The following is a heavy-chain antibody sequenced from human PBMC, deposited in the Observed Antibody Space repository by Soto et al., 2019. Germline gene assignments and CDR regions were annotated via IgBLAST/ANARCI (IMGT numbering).Heavy chain of an antibody. CDR3: VKDLALMGDY. CDR2: VLYDGSKK. CDR1: GFRFSHYG. J-gene: IGHJ4*02. Sequence: QVHLVESGGGVVQPGTSLRLSCTASGFRFSHYGMDWVRQAPGKGLEWVSRVLYDGSKKYYADSVKGRFTISRDNPRNTLYLQMDSLRADDTAVYYCVKDLALMGDYWGQGTPVTVSS. V-gene: IGHV3-30*18. D-gene: IGHD3-16*01.